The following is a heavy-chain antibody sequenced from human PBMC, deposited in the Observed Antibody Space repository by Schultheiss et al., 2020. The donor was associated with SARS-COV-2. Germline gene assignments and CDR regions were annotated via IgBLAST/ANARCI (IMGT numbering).Heavy chain of an antibody. J-gene: IGHJ4*02. V-gene: IGHV1-2*02. CDR1: GYTFTTDH. CDR2: IIADTDDA. Sequence: ASVKVSCKASGYTFTTDHVHWVRQAPGQGLEWMGRIIADTDDAIYAQNFKGRVTMTRDTSISTAYMELSGLRSDDTAIYYCAREQWHYSYWGQGSLVTVSS. D-gene: IGHD4-11*01. CDR3: AREQWHYSY.